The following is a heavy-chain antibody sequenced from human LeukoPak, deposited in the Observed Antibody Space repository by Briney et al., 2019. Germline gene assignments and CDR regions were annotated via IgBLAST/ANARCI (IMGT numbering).Heavy chain of an antibody. V-gene: IGHV4-4*07. Sequence: SETLSLTCTVSGGSISTYFWSWIRQPAGKGLEWIGRLYTSGSTNYNPSLKSRLTMSADTSKIQFSLNLRSVTAADTAIYYCARDRVDSSGYYYYYGIDVWGQGPRSPSP. CDR3: ARDRVDSSGYYYYYGIDV. D-gene: IGHD3-22*01. J-gene: IGHJ6*02. CDR2: LYTSGST. CDR1: GGSISTYF.